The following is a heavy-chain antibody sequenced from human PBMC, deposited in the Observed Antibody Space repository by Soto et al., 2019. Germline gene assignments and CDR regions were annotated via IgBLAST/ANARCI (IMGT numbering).Heavy chain of an antibody. CDR3: ARPGGSYPYYFDY. CDR2: IYYSGST. D-gene: IGHD1-26*01. V-gene: IGHV4-39*01. CDR1: GGSISSSSYY. Sequence: QLQLQESGPGLVKPSETLSLTCTVSGGSISSSSYYWGWIRQPPGKGLEWIGSIYYSGSTYYNPSLKSRVTISVDTSKNQFSLKLSSVTAADTAVYYCARPGGSYPYYFDYWGQGTLVTVSS. J-gene: IGHJ4*02.